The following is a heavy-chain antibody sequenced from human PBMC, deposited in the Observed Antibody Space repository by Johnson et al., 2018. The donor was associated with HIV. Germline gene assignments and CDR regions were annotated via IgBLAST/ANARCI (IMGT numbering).Heavy chain of an antibody. J-gene: IGHJ3*02. D-gene: IGHD6-13*01. V-gene: IGHV3-7*03. CDR3: AKDKAAGAGAFDI. CDR1: GFTFSSYW. Sequence: QLVESGGGLVQPGGSLRLSCAASGFTFSSYWMSWVRQAPGKGLEWVANIKQDGSEKYYVDSVKGRFTISRDNAKNSLYLQMNSLRAEDTAVYYCAKDKAAGAGAFDIWGQGTMVTVSS. CDR2: IKQDGSEK.